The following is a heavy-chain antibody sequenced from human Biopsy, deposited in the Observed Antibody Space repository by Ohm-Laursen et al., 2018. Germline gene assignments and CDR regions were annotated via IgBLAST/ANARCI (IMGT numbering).Heavy chain of an antibody. D-gene: IGHD3-22*01. J-gene: IGHJ5*02. Sequence: ASVTVSCKASGYTFTGYHVHWVRQAPGQGLEWMGRINAKTGDTNYAQKIQGRVTMTRDTSISTAYVDLKSLRSDDKAVYYCTRGGYYYDRLGYCYWFDPWGQGTLVTVSS. V-gene: IGHV1-2*06. CDR2: INAKTGDT. CDR1: GYTFTGYH. CDR3: TRGGYYYDRLGYCYWFDP.